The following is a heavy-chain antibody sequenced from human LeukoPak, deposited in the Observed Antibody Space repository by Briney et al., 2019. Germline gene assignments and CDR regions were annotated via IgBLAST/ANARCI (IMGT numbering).Heavy chain of an antibody. CDR2: INPNSGGT. CDR3: AGSRPYYYGSAPDY. V-gene: IGHV1-2*02. Sequence: GASVKVSCKVSGGTFRSYAISWVRQAPGQGLEWMGWINPNSGGTNYAQKFQGRVTMTRDTSISTAYMELSRLRSDDTAVYYCAGSRPYYYGSAPDYWGQGTLVTVSS. J-gene: IGHJ4*02. D-gene: IGHD3-10*01. CDR1: GGTFRSYA.